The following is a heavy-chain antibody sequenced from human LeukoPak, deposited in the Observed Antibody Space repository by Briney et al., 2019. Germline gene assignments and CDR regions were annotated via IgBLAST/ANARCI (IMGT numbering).Heavy chain of an antibody. CDR2: IKSKTDGGTT. Sequence: GGSLRLSCAASGFTFSNAWMSWVRQAPGKGLEWVGRIKSKTDGGTTDYAATVKGRFTISRDDSKNTLYLRMNSLKTEDTAVYYWTARGRYSSIQYWGQGTLVTVSS. CDR1: GFTFSNAW. D-gene: IGHD6-13*01. CDR3: TARGRYSSIQY. J-gene: IGHJ4*02. V-gene: IGHV3-15*01.